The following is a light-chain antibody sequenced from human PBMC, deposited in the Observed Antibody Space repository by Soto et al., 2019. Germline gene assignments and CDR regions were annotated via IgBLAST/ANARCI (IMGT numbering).Light chain of an antibody. CDR2: MNN. Sequence: QSVLTQPPSASGTPGQRVTISCSGSTSNIGSNYVYWYQQLPGTAPKLLIYMNNQRPSGVPDRFSGSKSGTSASLAISGLRSEEEADYYGSAWDDSLSGRVFGGGTKLTVL. CDR1: TSNIGSNY. J-gene: IGLJ2*01. V-gene: IGLV1-47*01. CDR3: SAWDDSLSGRV.